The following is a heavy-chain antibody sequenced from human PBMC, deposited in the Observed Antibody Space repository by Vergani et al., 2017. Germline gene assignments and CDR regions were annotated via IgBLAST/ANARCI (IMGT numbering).Heavy chain of an antibody. Sequence: EVQLVQSGAEVKKPGESLKISCKGSGYSFTSYWIGWVRQMPGKGLEWLGIIYPCDSATRYSPSLQGQVTVSSDKSISTAYLQWSSLKASDTAMYYCARENLYYFDFWGQGTLVTVSS. CDR2: IYPCDSAT. V-gene: IGHV5-51*01. J-gene: IGHJ4*02. CDR3: ARENLYYFDF. CDR1: GYSFTSYW.